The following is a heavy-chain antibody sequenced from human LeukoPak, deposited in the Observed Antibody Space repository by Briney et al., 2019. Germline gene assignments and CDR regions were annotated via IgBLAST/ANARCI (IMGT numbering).Heavy chain of an antibody. CDR3: ARTRGDDSSGYSPDY. D-gene: IGHD3-22*01. V-gene: IGHV5-51*01. Sequence: GESLKISCKASGYTFTSYWIGWVRQMPGKGLEWMGIIYPGDSDTRYSPSFQGQVTISADKSISTAYLQWSSLKASDTAMYYCARTRGDDSSGYSPDYWGQGTLVTVSS. CDR2: IYPGDSDT. J-gene: IGHJ4*02. CDR1: GYTFTSYW.